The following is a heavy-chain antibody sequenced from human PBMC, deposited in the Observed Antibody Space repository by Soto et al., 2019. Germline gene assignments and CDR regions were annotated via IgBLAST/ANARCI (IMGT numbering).Heavy chain of an antibody. V-gene: IGHV4-31*03. J-gene: IGHJ5*02. D-gene: IGHD3-22*01. Sequence: QVQLQESGPGLVKPSQTLSLTCTVSGGSISSGGYYWSWIRQHPGKGLEWIGYIYYSGSTYYNPSLKSRVTISVDTSKNQFSLKLSSVTAADTAVYYCARDTTHYYDSSGRHNWFDPWGQGTLVTVSS. CDR2: IYYSGST. CDR3: ARDTTHYYDSSGRHNWFDP. CDR1: GGSISSGGYY.